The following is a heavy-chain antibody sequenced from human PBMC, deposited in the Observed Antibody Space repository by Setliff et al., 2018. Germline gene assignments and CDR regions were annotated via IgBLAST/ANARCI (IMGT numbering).Heavy chain of an antibody. D-gene: IGHD5-12*01. CDR2: ISTSGNT. CDR3: ARDQWVRSPPLYFSYSMDV. V-gene: IGHV4-4*07. Sequence: SETLSLTCTVSGGSITNSYYWSWIRQPAGKGLEWIGRISTSGNTNYSPSLKSRVTVSLDTSKNQFSLKLTSMTAADTAVYYCARDQWVRSPPLYFSYSMDVWGQGTTVTVSS. J-gene: IGHJ6*02. CDR1: GGSITNSYY.